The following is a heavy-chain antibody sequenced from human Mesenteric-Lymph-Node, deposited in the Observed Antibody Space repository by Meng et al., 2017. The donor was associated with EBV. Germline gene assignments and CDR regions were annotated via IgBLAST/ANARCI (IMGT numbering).Heavy chain of an antibody. J-gene: IGHJ4*02. CDR1: CGSFSGYY. D-gene: IGHD3-10*01. CDR3: ARGDTMVQGGFDY. V-gene: IGHV4-34*01. CDR2: SNHSGST. Sequence: QVRLQQWVAGLLKSSEPLPLTCAVYCGSFSGYYWSWIRQTPGKWLEWIGESNHSGSTNYNPSLKSRVTISVDTSKNQFSLKLSTVTAADTAVYYCARGDTMVQGGFDYWGQGTLVTVSS.